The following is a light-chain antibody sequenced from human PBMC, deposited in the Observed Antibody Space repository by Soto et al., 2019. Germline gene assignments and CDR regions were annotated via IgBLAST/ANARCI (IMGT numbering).Light chain of an antibody. CDR2: GAS. CDR3: QQYGRPPRAT. Sequence: EIVLTQSPATLSLSPGERATLSCRASQSFSSSSLAWYQQKPGQAPRLLIYGASSRATGIPDRFSGGGSGTDFTLSISKVEPEDFAVYYCQQYGRPPRATFGQGTRLEIK. V-gene: IGKV3-20*01. J-gene: IGKJ5*01. CDR1: QSFSSSS.